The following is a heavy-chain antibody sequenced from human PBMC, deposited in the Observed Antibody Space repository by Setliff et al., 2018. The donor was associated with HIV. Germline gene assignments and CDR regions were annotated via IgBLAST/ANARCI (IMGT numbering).Heavy chain of an antibody. J-gene: IGHJ1*01. CDR1: GFTFSDYE. V-gene: IGHV3-48*03. D-gene: IGHD6-13*01. Sequence: GGSLRLSCVGSGFTFSDYEMNWVRQAPGKGLEWVSHISGSGDTKYYADSVKGRFTISRDNAKNSLYLQMSSLRAEDTAVYYCAREMAATAHPDDPYFQHWGQGTLVTVSS. CDR3: AREMAATAHPDDPYFQH. CDR2: ISGSGDTK.